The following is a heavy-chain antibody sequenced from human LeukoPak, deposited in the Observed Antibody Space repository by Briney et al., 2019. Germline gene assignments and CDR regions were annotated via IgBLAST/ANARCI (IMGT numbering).Heavy chain of an antibody. Sequence: ASVTVSFKASGYTFTSYDINWVRQATGQGLEWMGWMNPNSGNTGYAQKFQGRVTMTRNTSISTAYMDLSSLRSEDTAVYYCARVAGFGFYYFDYWGQGTLVTVSS. CDR1: GYTFTSYD. CDR2: MNPNSGNT. CDR3: ARVAGFGFYYFDY. V-gene: IGHV1-8*01. J-gene: IGHJ4*02. D-gene: IGHD3-16*01.